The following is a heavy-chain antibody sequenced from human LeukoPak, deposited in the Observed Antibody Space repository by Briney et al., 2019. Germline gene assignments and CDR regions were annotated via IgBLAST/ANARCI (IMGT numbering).Heavy chain of an antibody. CDR3: AREAVISGWSGDMDV. D-gene: IGHD6-19*01. CDR2: IWADGSNQ. J-gene: IGHJ6*02. V-gene: IGHV3-33*01. CDR1: ASTFTTYG. Sequence: GGSLRLSCAASASTFTTYGFHWVRQAPGKGLEWVALIWADGSNQFSADSVKGRVNMARDNAKNTVYLQMDSLRVDDTAVYFCAREAVISGWSGDMDVWGQGTTVTVSS.